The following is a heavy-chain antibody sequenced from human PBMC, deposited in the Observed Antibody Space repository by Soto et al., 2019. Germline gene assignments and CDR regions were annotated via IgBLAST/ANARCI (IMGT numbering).Heavy chain of an antibody. Sequence: QVQLQQWGAVLLKPSETLSLTCAVYGGSFSGYYWSWIRQPPGKGLEWIGEINHSGSTNYNPSLKSRGTISVDTSKTQFALKLSCVTAADTAVYSCARAGEYCSGGSCYSGAFDIWGQGTMVTVSS. V-gene: IGHV4-34*01. D-gene: IGHD2-15*01. CDR2: INHSGST. J-gene: IGHJ3*02. CDR1: GGSFSGYY. CDR3: ARAGEYCSGGSCYSGAFDI.